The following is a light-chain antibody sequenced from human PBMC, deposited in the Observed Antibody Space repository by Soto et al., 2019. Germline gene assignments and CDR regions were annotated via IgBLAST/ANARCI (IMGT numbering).Light chain of an antibody. CDR2: VAS. J-gene: IGKJ4*01. Sequence: IGMTQSPATLSVSPGERATLSCRASRSVSSNLAWYQQKPGQTPKLLIYVASTRATGIPARFSGSGSGTEFTLTISSLQSEDFAVYYCQQYNVWPLTFGGGTKVEFK. CDR3: QQYNVWPLT. CDR1: RSVSSN. V-gene: IGKV3-15*01.